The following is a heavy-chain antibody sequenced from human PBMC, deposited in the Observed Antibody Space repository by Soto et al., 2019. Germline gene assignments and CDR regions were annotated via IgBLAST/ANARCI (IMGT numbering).Heavy chain of an antibody. Sequence: DVQLLESGGALVQPGASLRLSCATSGFAFTSYAMSWVRQAPGKGLEWVSTIGGTGGTTYYADSVKGRFTISKDDSKNTVYLQMNSLRAEDTGIYYCAKGYGDYAREVAHWGQGTLVTVSS. D-gene: IGHD4-17*01. CDR1: GFAFTSYA. V-gene: IGHV3-23*01. CDR2: IGGTGGTT. J-gene: IGHJ4*02. CDR3: AKGYGDYAREVAH.